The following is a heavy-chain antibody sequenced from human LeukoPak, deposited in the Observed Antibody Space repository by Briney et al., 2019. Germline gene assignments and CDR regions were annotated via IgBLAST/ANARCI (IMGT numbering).Heavy chain of an antibody. V-gene: IGHV3-64*01. D-gene: IGHD3-22*01. CDR2: ISSNGGST. Sequence: GRSLRLSCAASGFTFDDYAMHWVRQAPGKGLEYVSAISSNGGSTYYANSVKGRFTISRDNSKNTLYLQMGSLRAEDMAVYYCARDLPRDYYDSSGYPSYYYYMDVWGKGTTVTVSS. CDR1: GFTFDDYA. CDR3: ARDLPRDYYDSSGYPSYYYYMDV. J-gene: IGHJ6*03.